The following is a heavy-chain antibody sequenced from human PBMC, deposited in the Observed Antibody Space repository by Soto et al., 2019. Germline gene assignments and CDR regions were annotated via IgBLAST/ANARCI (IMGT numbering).Heavy chain of an antibody. D-gene: IGHD3-22*01. Sequence: ASVKVSCEACGYTFTSYAMHWVRQAPGQRLEWMGWINAGNGNTKYSQKFQGRVTITRDTSASTAYMELSSLRSEDTAVYYCARGSYYYDSSGYYTGAFDIWGQGTMVTVSS. CDR2: INAGNGNT. CDR3: ARGSYYYDSSGYYTGAFDI. CDR1: GYTFTSYA. V-gene: IGHV1-3*01. J-gene: IGHJ3*02.